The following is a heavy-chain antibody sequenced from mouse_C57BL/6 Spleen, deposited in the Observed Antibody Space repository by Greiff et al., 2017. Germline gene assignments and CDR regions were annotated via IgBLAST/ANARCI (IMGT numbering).Heavy chain of an antibody. D-gene: IGHD2-1*01. Sequence: QVQLQQSGPELVKPGASVKISCKASGYAFSSSWMNWVKQRPGKGLEWIGRIYPGDGDTTYNGQFKGKATLTAYESSSTAYMQLSSLTSEDSAVYFCARYRDYVNSVMDYWGQGTSVTVSS. V-gene: IGHV1-82*01. J-gene: IGHJ4*01. CDR3: ARYRDYVNSVMDY. CDR2: IYPGDGDT. CDR1: GYAFSSSW.